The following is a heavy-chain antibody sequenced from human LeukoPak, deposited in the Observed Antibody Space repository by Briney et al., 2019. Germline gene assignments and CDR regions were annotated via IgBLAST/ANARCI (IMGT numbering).Heavy chain of an antibody. CDR3: ARSSWTGGYSYQGD. D-gene: IGHD5-18*01. V-gene: IGHV1-69*13. CDR2: IIPIFGTP. CDR1: GGTFSSHT. Sequence: SVKVSCKPSGGTFSSHTIIWVRQAPGQGLEWMGGIIPIFGTPNYAQKLQGRVTIIADESTSTVYMELSSLRSEDTAVYYCARSSWTGGYSYQGDWGQGTLVSVSS. J-gene: IGHJ4*02.